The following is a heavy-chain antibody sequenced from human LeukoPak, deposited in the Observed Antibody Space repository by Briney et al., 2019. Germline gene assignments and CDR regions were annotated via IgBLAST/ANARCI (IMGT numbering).Heavy chain of an antibody. CDR1: GFTSDDYG. CDR3: ARDIYYDSSGYNDAFDI. CDR2: INWNGGST. J-gene: IGHJ3*02. V-gene: IGHV3-20*04. D-gene: IGHD3-22*01. Sequence: GGSLRLSCAASGFTSDDYGMSWVRQAPGKGLEWVSGINWNGGSTGYADSVKGRFTISRDNAKNSLYLQMNSLRAEDTALYYCARDIYYDSSGYNDAFDIWGQGTMVTVSS.